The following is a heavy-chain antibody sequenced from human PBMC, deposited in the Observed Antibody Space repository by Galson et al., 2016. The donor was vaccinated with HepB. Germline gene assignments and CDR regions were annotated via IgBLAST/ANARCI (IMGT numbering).Heavy chain of an antibody. J-gene: IGHJ4*02. CDR2: IYHSGST. Sequence: LSLTCSVSGYSISSGNYWGWIRQPPGKGLEWIANIYHSGSTYYNPSLKSRVTISVDTSKNQFSLKLNSVTAADTAVYYCARRSGSYGRRDFDYWGQGTLVTVSS. CDR3: ARRSGSYGRRDFDY. CDR1: GYSISSGNY. D-gene: IGHD1-26*01. V-gene: IGHV4-38-2*02.